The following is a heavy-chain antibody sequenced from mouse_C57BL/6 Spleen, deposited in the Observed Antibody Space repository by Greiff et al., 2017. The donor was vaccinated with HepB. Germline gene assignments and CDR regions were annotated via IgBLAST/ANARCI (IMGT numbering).Heavy chain of an antibody. CDR3: ARDSNYVGDYAMDY. CDR1: GYSITSGYY. J-gene: IGHJ4*01. D-gene: IGHD2-5*01. CDR2: ISYDGSN. Sequence: EVQLVESGPGLVKPSQSLSLTCSVTGYSITSGYYWNWIRQFPGNKLEWMRYISYDGSNNYNPSLKNRVSITRDTSKNQFFLKLNSVTTEDTATYYCARDSNYVGDYAMDYWGQGTSVTVSS. V-gene: IGHV3-6*01.